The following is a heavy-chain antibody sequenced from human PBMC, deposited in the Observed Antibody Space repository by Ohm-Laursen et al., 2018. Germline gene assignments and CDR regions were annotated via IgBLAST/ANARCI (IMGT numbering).Heavy chain of an antibody. Sequence: SQTLSLTCTVSGGSISSYYWNWIRQPPGQGLEWIGYVSYSGSTNYNPSLKSRVTISVDTSKNQFSLKLSSVTAADTAIYYCARLPARKNTAIDYWGHGTLVTVSS. J-gene: IGHJ4*01. CDR1: GGSISSYY. CDR3: ARLPARKNTAIDY. CDR2: VSYSGST. V-gene: IGHV4-59*01. D-gene: IGHD5-18*01.